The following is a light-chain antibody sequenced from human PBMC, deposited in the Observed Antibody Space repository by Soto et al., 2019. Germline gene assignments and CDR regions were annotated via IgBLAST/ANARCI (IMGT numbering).Light chain of an antibody. CDR2: GAS. J-gene: IGKJ4*01. Sequence: EIVMTQSPATLSVSPGERVIASCRASQSVGSNLAWYQKKPGQAPRLLIYGASTSATGTPARVSGSGAGTDFSRTISSLQSEDLAVYYCQQYNNWPLTFGGGTKVHIK. CDR3: QQYNNWPLT. CDR1: QSVGSN. V-gene: IGKV3-15*01.